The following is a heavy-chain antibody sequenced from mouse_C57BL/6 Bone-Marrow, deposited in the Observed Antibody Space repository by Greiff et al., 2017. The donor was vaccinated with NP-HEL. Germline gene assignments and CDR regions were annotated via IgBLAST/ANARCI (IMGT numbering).Heavy chain of an antibody. D-gene: IGHD3-3*01. J-gene: IGHJ3*01. CDR3: ARNFRDGFAY. Sequence: VQLQQSGPGLVQPSQSLSITCTVSGFSLTSYGVHWVRQSPGKGLEWLGVIWSGGSTDYNAAFISRLSISKDNSKSQVFFKMNSLQADDTAIYYCARNFRDGFAYWGQGTLVTVSA. CDR1: GFSLTSYG. CDR2: IWSGGST. V-gene: IGHV2-2*01.